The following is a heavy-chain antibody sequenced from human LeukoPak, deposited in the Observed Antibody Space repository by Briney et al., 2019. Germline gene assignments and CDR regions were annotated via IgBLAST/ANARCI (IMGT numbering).Heavy chain of an antibody. J-gene: IGHJ1*01. CDR3: ARSATSGWYAEYFQH. CDR2: IDGGGDKT. CDR1: GFTLSTYA. D-gene: IGHD6-19*01. V-gene: IGHV3-23*01. Sequence: PGGSLRLSCAASGFTLSTYAMSWVRQAPGKGLEWVSAIDGGGDKTYNADSVKGRFTISRDSAKNTVFLQMNSLGAEDTAVYYCARSATSGWYAEYFQHWGQGTLVTVSS.